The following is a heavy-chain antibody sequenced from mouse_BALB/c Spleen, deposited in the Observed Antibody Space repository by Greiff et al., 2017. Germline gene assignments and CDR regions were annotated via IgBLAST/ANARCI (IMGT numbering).Heavy chain of an antibody. CDR1: GYAFTNYL. Sequence: VQLQQSGAELVRPGTSVKVSCKASGYAFTNYLIEWVKQRPGQGLEWIGVINPGSGGTNYNEKFKGKATLTADKSSSTAYMQLSSLTSDDSAVYFCAREWGYLDYWGQGTTLTVSS. CDR2: INPGSGGT. V-gene: IGHV1-54*01. J-gene: IGHJ2*01. CDR3: AREWGYLDY.